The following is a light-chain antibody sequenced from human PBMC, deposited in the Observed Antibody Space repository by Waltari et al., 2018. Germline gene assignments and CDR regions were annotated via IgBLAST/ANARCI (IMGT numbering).Light chain of an antibody. CDR1: FSNIESTT. CDR3: AAWDDSLNGIV. V-gene: IGLV1-44*01. J-gene: IGLJ2*01. CDR2: SDN. Sequence: QSVLPQPPSASGTPAQRVAISCSGSFSNIESTTVTWYQQPPGTAPKLLIYSDNQRPSGVPGRFSGSNSCTSASLASSGLQSEDEADYYCAAWDDSLNGIVFGGGTKLTVL.